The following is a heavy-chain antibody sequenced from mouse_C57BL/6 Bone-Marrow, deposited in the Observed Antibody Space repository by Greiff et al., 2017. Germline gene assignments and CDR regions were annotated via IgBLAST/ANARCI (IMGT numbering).Heavy chain of an antibody. CDR3: ARGGWYHGYYAMDY. D-gene: IGHD2-1*01. CDR1: GFTFSSYA. Sequence: DVKLVESGGGLVKPGGSLKLSCAASGFTFSSYAMSWVRQTPEKRLEWVATISDGGSYTYYPDNVKGRFTISRDNAKNNLYLQRSHLKSEDTAMYYWARGGWYHGYYAMDYWGQGTSGTGSS. J-gene: IGHJ4*01. CDR2: ISDGGSYT. V-gene: IGHV5-4*03.